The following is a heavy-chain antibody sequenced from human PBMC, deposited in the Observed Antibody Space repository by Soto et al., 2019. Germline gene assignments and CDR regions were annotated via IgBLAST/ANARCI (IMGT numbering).Heavy chain of an antibody. J-gene: IGHJ3*02. CDR3: ARVKLRYFDWLSETDAFDI. CDR1: GYTFTSYA. CDR2: INAGNGNT. V-gene: IGHV1-3*01. Sequence: ASVKVSCKASGYTFTSYAMHWVRQAPGQRLEWMGWINAGNGNTKYSQKFQGRVTITRDTSASTAYMELSSLRSEDTAVYYCARVKLRYFDWLSETDAFDIWGQGTMVTVS. D-gene: IGHD3-9*01.